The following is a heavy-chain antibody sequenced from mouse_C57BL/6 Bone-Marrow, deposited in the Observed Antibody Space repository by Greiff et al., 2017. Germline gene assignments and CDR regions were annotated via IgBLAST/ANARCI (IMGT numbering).Heavy chain of an antibody. Sequence: EVKLMVSGGGLVKPGGSLKLSCAASGFTFSDYGMHWVRQAPEKGLEWVAYISSGSSTIYYADTVKGRFTISRDNAKNTLFLQMTSLRSEDTAMYYCARGTRFAYWGQGTLVTVSA. CDR1: GFTFSDYG. J-gene: IGHJ3*01. CDR2: ISSGSSTI. CDR3: ARGTRFAY. V-gene: IGHV5-17*01. D-gene: IGHD3-3*01.